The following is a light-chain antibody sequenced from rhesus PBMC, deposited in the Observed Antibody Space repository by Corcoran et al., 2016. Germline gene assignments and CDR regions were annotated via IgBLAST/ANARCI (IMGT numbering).Light chain of an antibody. J-gene: IGKJ4*01. CDR3: QQHDNSPLA. V-gene: IGKV1-69*01. CDR1: QGISYW. Sequence: DIQMTQSPSSLSASVGDSVTITCRASQGISYWLAWYQQKPGKALKLLIYRASNLETGVPSRLSGSGSGTDFTLTISSLQPKDITTYYCQQHDNSPLAFGGGTKVEIK. CDR2: RAS.